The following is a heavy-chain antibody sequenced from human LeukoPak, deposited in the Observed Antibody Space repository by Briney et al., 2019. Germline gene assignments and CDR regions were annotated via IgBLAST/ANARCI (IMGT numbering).Heavy chain of an antibody. Sequence: SETLSLTCTVSGGSIGSSSYHWGWIRQPPGKGLEWIGSIYYSGSTYYNPSPKSRVTISVDTSKNQFSLKLSSVTAADTAVYYCASYSSSSFDYWGQGTLVTVSS. J-gene: IGHJ4*02. CDR3: ASYSSSSFDY. D-gene: IGHD6-6*01. CDR1: GGSIGSSSYH. CDR2: IYYSGST. V-gene: IGHV4-39*01.